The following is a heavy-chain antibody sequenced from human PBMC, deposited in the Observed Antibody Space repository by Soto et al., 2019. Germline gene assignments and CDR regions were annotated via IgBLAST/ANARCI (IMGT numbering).Heavy chain of an antibody. CDR3: ARDVQLQSFDY. D-gene: IGHD5-18*01. CDR2: INNDGSRT. V-gene: IGHV3-74*01. Sequence: SGGSLRLSCAASGFTFSSYWMHWVRQAPGKGLVWVSRINNDGSRTSYADSVKGRFTVSRDNAKNTLYLQMNSLRGEDTAVYYCARDVQLQSFDYWGQGTLVTVSS. J-gene: IGHJ4*02. CDR1: GFTFSSYW.